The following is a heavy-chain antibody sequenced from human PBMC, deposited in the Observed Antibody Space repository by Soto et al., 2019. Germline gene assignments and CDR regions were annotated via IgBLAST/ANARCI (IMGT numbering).Heavy chain of an antibody. V-gene: IGHV1-69*12. CDR1: GGTFSTYA. J-gene: IGHJ4*02. Sequence: QVQLVQSGAEVKKPESSVKVSCKAPGGTFSTYAISWVRQAPGQGLEWMGGIIPMFGTANYAQRFQDRVTSTADESTNTVYMELSSLRSEDTAVYFCASGIQLWLRRINNGYSGWGQGNLVTVSS. CDR3: ASGIQLWLRRINNGYSG. CDR2: IIPMFGTA. D-gene: IGHD5-18*01.